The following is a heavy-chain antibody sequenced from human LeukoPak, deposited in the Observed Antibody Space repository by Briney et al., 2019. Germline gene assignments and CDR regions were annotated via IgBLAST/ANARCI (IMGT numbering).Heavy chain of an antibody. D-gene: IGHD6-19*01. V-gene: IGHV4-59*01. Sequence: SETLSLTXTVSGGSISSYYWSWIRQPPGKGLEWIGYIYYSGSTNYNPSLKSRVTISVDTSKNQFSLKLSSVTAADTAVYYCARGLYSSGWDYYYYYMDVWGKGTTVTVSS. CDR3: ARGLYSSGWDYYYYYMDV. CDR2: IYYSGST. J-gene: IGHJ6*03. CDR1: GGSISSYY.